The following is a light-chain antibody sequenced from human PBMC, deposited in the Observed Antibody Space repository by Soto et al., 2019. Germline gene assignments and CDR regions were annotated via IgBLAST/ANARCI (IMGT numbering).Light chain of an antibody. CDR3: QQSNTAPWT. J-gene: IGKJ1*01. CDR1: QTIGSY. CDR2: TAS. Sequence: DIQMTQSPSSLSASVGDRVSITCRASQTIGSYVNWYQQKLGKAPKLLIYTASSLQSGVPSRFSGSGSGTDFTLTISSLQPEDFAIYYCQQSNTAPWTFGQGTKVQSK. V-gene: IGKV1-39*01.